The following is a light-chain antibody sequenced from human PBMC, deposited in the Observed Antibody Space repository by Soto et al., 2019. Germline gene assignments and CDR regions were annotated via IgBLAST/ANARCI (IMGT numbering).Light chain of an antibody. CDR3: QQYSSSPQT. CDR1: QSVSNY. CDR2: GAS. J-gene: IGKJ1*01. V-gene: IGKV3-20*01. Sequence: EIVLTQSPATLSLSPGERATLSCRASQSVSNYVAWYQQKPGQAPRLLIYGASRRATGIPDRFSGSGSGTDFTLTISRLEPEDFAVYYCQQYSSSPQTFGQGTKV.